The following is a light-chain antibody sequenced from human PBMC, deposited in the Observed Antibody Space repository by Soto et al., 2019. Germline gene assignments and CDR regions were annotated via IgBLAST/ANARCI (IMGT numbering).Light chain of an antibody. CDR2: GAS. V-gene: IGKV3-20*01. J-gene: IGKJ4*01. CDR1: QSVSSSY. Sequence: EIVLTQSPGTLSLSPAERATLSCRASQSVSSSYLAWYQQKPGQAPRLLIYGASSRATGIPDRFSGSGSGTDFTLTISRLEPEDFALYYCLQYGSSPAFGGGTKVEIK. CDR3: LQYGSSPA.